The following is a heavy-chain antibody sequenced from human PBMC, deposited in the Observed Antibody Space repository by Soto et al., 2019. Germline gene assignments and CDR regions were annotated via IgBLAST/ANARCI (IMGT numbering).Heavy chain of an antibody. D-gene: IGHD5-12*01. Sequence: SETLSLTCTVSGGSISSSSYYWGWIRQPPGKGLEWIGSIYYSGSTYYNPSLKSRVTISVDTSKNQFSLKLSSVTAADTAVYYCAVFVGQSGLFDYWGQGTLVTVSS. J-gene: IGHJ4*02. CDR3: AVFVGQSGLFDY. CDR1: GGSISSSSYY. CDR2: IYYSGST. V-gene: IGHV4-39*01.